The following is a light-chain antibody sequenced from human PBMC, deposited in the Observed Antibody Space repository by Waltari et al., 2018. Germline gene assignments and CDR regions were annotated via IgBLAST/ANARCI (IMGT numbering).Light chain of an antibody. CDR1: KLGDKY. CDR3: QAWDSSTVV. Sequence: SYELTQPPSVSVSPGQTASITCSGDKLGDKYACWYQQKPGHSPGLDIYHDSKRPSGIPERFSGSSSGNTATLTISGTQAMDEADYYCQAWDSSTVVFGGGTKLTVL. V-gene: IGLV3-1*01. CDR2: HDS. J-gene: IGLJ2*01.